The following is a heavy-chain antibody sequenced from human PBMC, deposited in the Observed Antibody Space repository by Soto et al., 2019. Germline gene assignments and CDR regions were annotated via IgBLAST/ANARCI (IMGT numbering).Heavy chain of an antibody. J-gene: IGHJ5*02. Sequence: QVQLQESGPGLVKPSETLSLTCTVSGDSIRSYYWSWIRQAPGKGLEWIGHVYYSGSTKYDPSLKSRVTILAYTSNNQVSLILTSVTAADTAVYYCARGGSFSSWATWFDPWGQGPLVTVSS. V-gene: IGHV4-59*01. CDR2: VYYSGST. D-gene: IGHD6-13*01. CDR1: GDSIRSYY. CDR3: ARGGSFSSWATWFDP.